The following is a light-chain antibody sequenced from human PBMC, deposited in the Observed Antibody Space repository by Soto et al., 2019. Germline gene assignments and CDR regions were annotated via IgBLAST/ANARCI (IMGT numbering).Light chain of an antibody. V-gene: IGKV1-5*01. CDR3: LRYNAFSQT. Sequence: DIQLTQSPSTVSASVGDRVTITCRASQRMNSWLAWYRQKPGEAPKVLIYDASSLGSGVPSRFSGSGSGTEFTLTIGSLQPEDFATYYCLRYNAFSQTFGQGTKVEI. CDR1: QRMNSW. J-gene: IGKJ1*01. CDR2: DAS.